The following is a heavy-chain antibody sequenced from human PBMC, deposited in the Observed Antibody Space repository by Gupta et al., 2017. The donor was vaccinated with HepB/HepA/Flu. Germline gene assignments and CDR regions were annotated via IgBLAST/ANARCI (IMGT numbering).Heavy chain of an antibody. D-gene: IGHD3-10*02. Sequence: QLQLQESGPGLVKPSETLSLTCTVSGGSISSSSYYWGWIRQPPGKGLEWIGSIYYSGSTYYNPSRKSRVTISVDTSKNQFSLKLSSVTDADTAVYYCARLYVEDLRIDYWGQGTLVTVSS. J-gene: IGHJ4*02. CDR1: GGSISSSSYY. CDR3: ARLYVEDLRIDY. CDR2: IYYSGST. V-gene: IGHV4-39*01.